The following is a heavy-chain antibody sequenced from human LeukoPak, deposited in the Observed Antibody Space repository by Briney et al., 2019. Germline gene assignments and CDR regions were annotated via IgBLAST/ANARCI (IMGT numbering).Heavy chain of an antibody. CDR1: GGSISSGGYY. D-gene: IGHD3-10*01. J-gene: IGHJ4*02. Sequence: SETLSLTCTVSGGSISSGGYYWSWIRQHPGKGLEWIGYIYYSGSTYYNPSLKSRVTISVDTSKNQFSLKLSSVTAADTAVYYCARVYYYGSGSYPYYFDYWGQGTLVTVSS. CDR3: ARVYYYGSGSYPYYFDY. CDR2: IYYSGST. V-gene: IGHV4-31*03.